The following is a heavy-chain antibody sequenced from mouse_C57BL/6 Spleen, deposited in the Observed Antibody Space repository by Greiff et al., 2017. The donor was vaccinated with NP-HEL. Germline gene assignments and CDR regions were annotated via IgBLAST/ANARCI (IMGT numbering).Heavy chain of an antibody. J-gene: IGHJ4*01. CDR2: ISSGSSTI. D-gene: IGHD2-2*01. CDR3: ARIGYGLYAMDY. CDR1: GFTFSDYG. V-gene: IGHV5-17*01. Sequence: DVQLVESGGGLVKPGGSLKLSCAASGFTFSDYGMHWVRQAPEKGLEWVAYISSGSSTIYYADTVKGRFTISRDNAKNTLFLQMTSLRSEDTAMYYCARIGYGLYAMDYWGQGTSVTVSS.